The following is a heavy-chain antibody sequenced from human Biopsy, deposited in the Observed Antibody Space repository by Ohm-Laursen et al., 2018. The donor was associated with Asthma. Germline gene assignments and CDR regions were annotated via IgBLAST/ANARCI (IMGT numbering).Heavy chain of an antibody. D-gene: IGHD3-22*01. Sequence: GSLRLSCAALGFAVSRDHMFWVRQAPGKGLEWVSVIYSGGTSHTADSVRGRFTISRDYSKNTLYLQMHSLRAEDTAVYYCARGDSSNWSHYYFDYWGQGARVTVSS. J-gene: IGHJ4*02. CDR3: ARGDSSNWSHYYFDY. CDR1: GFAVSRDH. CDR2: IYSGGTS. V-gene: IGHV3-53*01.